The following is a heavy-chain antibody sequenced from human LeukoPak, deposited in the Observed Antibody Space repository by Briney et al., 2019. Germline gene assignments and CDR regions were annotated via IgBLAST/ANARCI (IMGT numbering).Heavy chain of an antibody. D-gene: IGHD5/OR15-5a*01. V-gene: IGHV4-59*01. J-gene: IGHJ5*02. CDR1: GASISSSF. CDR2: IYYTGTT. CDR3: ARRVTVSATNWFDP. Sequence: SETLSLTCAVSGASISSSFWSWIRQSPGKGLEWIAYIYYTGTTYYNPSLQSRLTISVDTSKSQFSLRLSSVTEADTAIYYCARRVTVSATNWFDPWGQGTLVTVSS.